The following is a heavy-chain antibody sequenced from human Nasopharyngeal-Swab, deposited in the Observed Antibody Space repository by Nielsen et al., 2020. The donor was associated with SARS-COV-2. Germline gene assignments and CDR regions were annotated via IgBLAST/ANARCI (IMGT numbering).Heavy chain of an antibody. Sequence: SVKVSCKASGFTFSGPAVQWVRQARGQRLEWIGWIVLGIDKTDYAQKFQDRVTITRDMSASTVYMQLSSLRSEDTALYYCATLSAPRDGNNRAPMGWGQGTLVTVSS. J-gene: IGHJ4*02. CDR3: ATLSAPRDGNNRAPMG. D-gene: IGHD5-24*01. CDR1: GFTFSGPA. V-gene: IGHV1-58*01. CDR2: IVLGIDKT.